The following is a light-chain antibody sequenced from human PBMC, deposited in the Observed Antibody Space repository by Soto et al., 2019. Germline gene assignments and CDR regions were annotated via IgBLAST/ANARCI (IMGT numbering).Light chain of an antibody. CDR3: RSYAGSDMFV. CDR2: RND. J-gene: IGLJ1*01. V-gene: IGLV1-44*01. CDR1: SSNIGANI. Sequence: QSVLTQPPSASGTPGQRVTISCSGSSSNIGANIVNWYQQLPGTAPKVLIYRNDQRPSGVPDRFSGSKSGNTASLTVSGLQAEDEADYYCRSYAGSDMFVFGTGTKLTVL.